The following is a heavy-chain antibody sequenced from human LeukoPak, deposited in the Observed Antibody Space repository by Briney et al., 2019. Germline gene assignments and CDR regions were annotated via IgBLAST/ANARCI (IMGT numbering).Heavy chain of an antibody. Sequence: ASVTLSCKASGYTFTSYGISCVRQAPGQAPEWMGWISGNNGNTNYAKKLQSRVTMTSDTSTSTAFMELRSLGSADTAVDYCAGGRAGAGKSGSDYSQHWGQGTLVTVSS. CDR2: ISGNNGNT. V-gene: IGHV1-18*01. J-gene: IGHJ1*01. D-gene: IGHD6-13*01. CDR1: GYTFTSYG. CDR3: AGGRAGAGKSGSDYSQH.